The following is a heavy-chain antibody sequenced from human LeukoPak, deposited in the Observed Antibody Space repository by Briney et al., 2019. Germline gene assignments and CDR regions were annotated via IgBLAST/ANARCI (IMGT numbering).Heavy chain of an antibody. D-gene: IGHD2-21*01. J-gene: IGHJ6*02. CDR1: GFTVSSNY. V-gene: IGHV3-66*01. Sequence: GGSLRLSCAASGFTVSSNYMSWVRQAPGKGLEWVSVIYTGGSTYYADSVKGRFTISRDNSKNTLYLQMNSLRAEDTAVYYCARRLAISAYYYGMDLWGQGTTVTVSS. CDR2: IYTGGST. CDR3: ARRLAISAYYYGMDL.